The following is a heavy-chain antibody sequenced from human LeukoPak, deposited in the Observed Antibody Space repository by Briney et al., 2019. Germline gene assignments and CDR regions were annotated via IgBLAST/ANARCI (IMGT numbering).Heavy chain of an antibody. V-gene: IGHV4-4*07. Sequence: PSETLSLTCTLSVGSLSRYYSSCIPHPAGEGREGIGRFYTSESNDYNPSLRSRVTMSVDTPKNQFSLKVSSVTAADTAVYYCARVSSSSPYFDYWGQGTLVTVSS. CDR3: ARVSSSSPYFDY. CDR2: FYTSESN. J-gene: IGHJ4*02. CDR1: VGSLSRYY. D-gene: IGHD6-6*01.